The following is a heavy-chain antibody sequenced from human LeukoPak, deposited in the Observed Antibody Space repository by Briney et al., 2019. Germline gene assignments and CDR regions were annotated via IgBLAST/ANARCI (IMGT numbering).Heavy chain of an antibody. CDR3: ARDDCSTTPCYAY. CDR2: IWYDGSKT. V-gene: IGHV3-33*08. CDR1: GFTFSSYT. D-gene: IGHD2-2*01. Sequence: GGSLRLSCAASGFTFSSYTMTWVRQAPGRGLEWVAAIWYDGSKTSYTDSVKGRFTVSRDISKNTVYLQMNGLKAEDTAVYYCARDDCSTTPCYAYWGQGTLVTVSS. J-gene: IGHJ4*02.